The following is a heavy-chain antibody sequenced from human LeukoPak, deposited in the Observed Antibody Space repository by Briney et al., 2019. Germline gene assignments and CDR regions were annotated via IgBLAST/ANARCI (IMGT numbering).Heavy chain of an antibody. CDR2: VSAYTGQT. J-gene: IGHJ4*02. CDR3: ARPDTANPSYDFDY. CDR1: GYIFTTYG. V-gene: IGHV1-18*01. Sequence: WASVTVSCKPSGYIFTTYGMSWVRQAPGQTLEWMGWVSAYTGQTHCAPKFQGRLTVTTDKSTTTGYMELRSLKFDDTAVYYCARPDTANPSYDFDYWGQGTLVTVSS. D-gene: IGHD5-18*01.